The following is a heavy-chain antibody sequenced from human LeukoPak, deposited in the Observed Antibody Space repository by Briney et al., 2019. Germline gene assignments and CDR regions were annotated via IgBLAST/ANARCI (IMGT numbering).Heavy chain of an antibody. CDR2: IYHSGST. V-gene: IGHV4-4*02. D-gene: IGHD2-2*01. CDR3: ARERSSRCSSTSCYSDAFDI. CDR1: GGSISSSNW. Sequence: SETLSLTCAVSGGSISSSNWWSWVRQPPGKGLEWIGEIYHSGSTNYNPSLKSRVTISVDKSKNQFSLKVNSVTAADTAVYYCARERSSRCSSTSCYSDAFDIWGQGTMVTVPS. J-gene: IGHJ3*02.